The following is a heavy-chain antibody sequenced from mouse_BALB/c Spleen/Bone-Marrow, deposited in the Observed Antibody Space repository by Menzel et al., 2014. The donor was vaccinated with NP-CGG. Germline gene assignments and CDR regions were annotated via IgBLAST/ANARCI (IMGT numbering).Heavy chain of an antibody. D-gene: IGHD1-1*01. CDR2: INPSTGYT. CDR1: GYTFTNYW. V-gene: IGHV1-4*01. Sequence: VKLQESGADLAKPGASLKMSCKASGYTFTNYWMHWVKQRPGQGLEWIGYINPSTGYTEFNQKFKDKATLTADKSSSTDYMILSSMPSEASADYCCARIYYYGRDYWGQATTLTVSS. CDR3: ARIYYYGRDY. J-gene: IGHJ2*01.